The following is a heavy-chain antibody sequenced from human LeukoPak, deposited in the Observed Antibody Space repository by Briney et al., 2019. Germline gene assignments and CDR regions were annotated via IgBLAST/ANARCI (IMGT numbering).Heavy chain of an antibody. Sequence: PSETLSLTCAVYGGSFSGYYWSWIRQPPGKGLEWHGEINHSGSTDYNPSLKSRVTISVDTSKNQFSLKLSSVTAADTAVYYCARGLFRSDCSGGSCYSKTFDPWGQGTLVTVSS. CDR1: GGSFSGYY. CDR2: INHSGST. V-gene: IGHV4-34*01. J-gene: IGHJ5*02. CDR3: ARGLFRSDCSGGSCYSKTFDP. D-gene: IGHD2-15*01.